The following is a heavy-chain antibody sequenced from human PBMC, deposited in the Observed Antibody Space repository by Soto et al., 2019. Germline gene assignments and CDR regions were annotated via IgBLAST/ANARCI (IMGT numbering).Heavy chain of an antibody. D-gene: IGHD6-13*01. CDR3: AKAASGGRSDGADY. J-gene: IGHJ4*02. CDR1: GFTFSSYA. Sequence: EVQLLESGGDLVQPGGSLRLSCAASGFTFSSYAMSWVRQAPGKGLEWLSSITGSGSGTYYADSVRGRFTISRDNSKNTILRKMNSLRAHNTAVYYCAKAASGGRSDGADYWGQGTLVTVSS. V-gene: IGHV3-23*01. CDR2: ITGSGSGT.